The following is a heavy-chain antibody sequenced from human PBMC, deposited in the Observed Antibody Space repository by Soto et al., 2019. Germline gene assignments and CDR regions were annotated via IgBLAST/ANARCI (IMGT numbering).Heavy chain of an antibody. CDR3: ARHDGFSSGWIFDY. J-gene: IGHJ4*01. Sequence: PSETLSLTCTVSGGSISSGGYSWNWIRQPPGKGLEWIGYIYHSGYTYYNPSLRSRVTISVDKSKNHFSLKLSSVTAADTAVYYWARHDGFSSGWIFDYWGHGTLVTGS. CDR1: GGSISSGGYS. D-gene: IGHD6-19*01. CDR2: IYHSGYT. V-gene: IGHV4-30-2*01.